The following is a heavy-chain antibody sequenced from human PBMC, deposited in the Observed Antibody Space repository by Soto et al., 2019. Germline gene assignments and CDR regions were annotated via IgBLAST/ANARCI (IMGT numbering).Heavy chain of an antibody. D-gene: IGHD3-3*02. V-gene: IGHV5-51*01. CDR3: AIRNSNFGAFDI. CDR2: IFPGDSDA. J-gene: IGHJ3*02. Sequence: PGESLKISCKGSGYSFNIYWIAWVRQMPGKGLEWMGIIFPGDSDARYSPSFQGQVTISVDKSISTAYVQWGSLEASDTAIYYCAIRNSNFGAFDIWGQGTMVTVSS. CDR1: GYSFNIYW.